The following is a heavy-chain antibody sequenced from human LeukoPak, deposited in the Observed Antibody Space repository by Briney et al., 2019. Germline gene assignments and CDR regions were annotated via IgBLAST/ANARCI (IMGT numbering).Heavy chain of an antibody. CDR2: IYPGDSDT. V-gene: IGHV5-51*01. CDR3: ARMRGTTGALL. Sequence: GESLKISCKGSGYSFANYWIGWVRQMPEKGLEWLGIIYPGDSDTRYSPSFQGQVTISADTSISTAYLQWSSLKASDTAMYCCARMRGTTGALLWGQGTLVTISS. J-gene: IGHJ4*02. D-gene: IGHD4-17*01. CDR1: GYSFANYW.